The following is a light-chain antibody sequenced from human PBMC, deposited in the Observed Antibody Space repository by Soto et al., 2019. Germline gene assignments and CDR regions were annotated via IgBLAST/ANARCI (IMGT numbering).Light chain of an antibody. CDR2: GAS. CDR3: QQYGSSPWT. J-gene: IGKJ1*01. V-gene: IGKV3-20*01. CDR1: QSVSSSY. Sequence: EIVLTQSPGTLSLSPGERATLSCRASQSVSSSYLAWYQQKPGQAPRLLIYGASSRATVIPDRFSGRGSGTDFTLTISRLEPEDFAVYYCQQYGSSPWTFGQGTKVEIK.